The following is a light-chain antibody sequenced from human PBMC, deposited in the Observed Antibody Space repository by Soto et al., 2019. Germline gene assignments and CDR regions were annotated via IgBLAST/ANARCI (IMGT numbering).Light chain of an antibody. Sequence: EIVLAQSPATLSVSPGEIVTLSFSATQIIGNKLAWYLQRPGQAPRLLMYGASTRATGIPDRFSGSGSGTDFTLTITRLEPEDFAVYYCQQYVTSSPRTFGQGTKVDIK. CDR1: QIIGNK. CDR2: GAS. J-gene: IGKJ1*01. CDR3: QQYVTSSPRT. V-gene: IGKV3-20*01.